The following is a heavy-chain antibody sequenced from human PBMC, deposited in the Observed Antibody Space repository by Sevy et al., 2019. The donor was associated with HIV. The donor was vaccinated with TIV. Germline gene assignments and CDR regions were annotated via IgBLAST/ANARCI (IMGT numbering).Heavy chain of an antibody. J-gene: IGHJ4*02. Sequence: SETLSLTCAVSGGSISRSNWWSWVRQPPGKGLEWIGEVYHSGSTNYNPSLKSRVTISIDKSKNQFSLRMTSVTAADTAIYSCARRHQYSEFWPYFFDYWGQGTLVTVSS. CDR3: ARRHQYSEFWPYFFDY. D-gene: IGHD3-3*01. CDR1: GGSISRSNW. V-gene: IGHV4-4*02. CDR2: VYHSGST.